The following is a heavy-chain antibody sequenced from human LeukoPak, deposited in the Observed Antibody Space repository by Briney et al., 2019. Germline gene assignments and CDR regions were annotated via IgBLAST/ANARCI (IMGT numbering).Heavy chain of an antibody. CDR1: GYTFTGYY. J-gene: IGHJ4*02. CDR2: INPNSGGT. CDR3: ARDLGGIAVAAPSFDY. V-gene: IGHV1-2*02. D-gene: IGHD6-19*01. Sequence: ASVKVSCKASGYTFTGYYMHWVRQAPGQGLEWMGWINPNSGGTNYAQKLQGRVTITTDTSTSTAYMELRSLRSDDTAVYYCARDLGGIAVAAPSFDYWGQGTLVTVSS.